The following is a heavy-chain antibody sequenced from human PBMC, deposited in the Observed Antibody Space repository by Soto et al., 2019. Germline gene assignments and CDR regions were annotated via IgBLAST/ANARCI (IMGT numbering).Heavy chain of an antibody. CDR2: IRNKPNGHTT. Sequence: EVQLVESGGGLVQPGGSLRLSCEGSGFTFSGHYMDWVRQAPGKGLEWLGRIRNKPNGHTTAYAASEKGRFTISRDDSKNLVYQQMNRLKSEDTVLYCCSTTVITAPLFEYWGQGTLVAVSS. CDR3: STTVITAPLFEY. J-gene: IGHJ4*02. V-gene: IGHV3-72*01. CDR1: GFTFSGHY. D-gene: IGHD2-21*02.